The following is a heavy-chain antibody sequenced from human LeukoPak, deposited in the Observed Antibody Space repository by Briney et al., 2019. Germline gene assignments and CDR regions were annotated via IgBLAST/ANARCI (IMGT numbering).Heavy chain of an antibody. CDR3: AKGVVPYYYYAMDV. V-gene: IGHV3-33*06. CDR1: GFNFSNYG. Sequence: GGSLRLSCAASGFNFSNYGMHWVRQAPGKGLEWVAAIWYDGSNKYYGDSVKGRFTISRDNSKNTLYLQMNCLRAEDTAVYYCAKGVVPYYYYAMDVWGQGTTVTVSS. CDR2: IWYDGSNK. J-gene: IGHJ6*02. D-gene: IGHD2-15*01.